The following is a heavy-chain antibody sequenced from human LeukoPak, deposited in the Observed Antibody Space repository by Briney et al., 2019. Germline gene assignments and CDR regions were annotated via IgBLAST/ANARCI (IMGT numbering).Heavy chain of an antibody. Sequence: PGGSLRLSCAASGFIFSTYATHWVRQAPGKGLGWVAVISYDGSNKYYTDSVKGRFTISRDNSKNTLYLQMNSLRAEDTAVYYCARPYSSGWHGDFDYWGQGALVTVSS. J-gene: IGHJ4*02. CDR2: ISYDGSNK. V-gene: IGHV3-30-3*01. CDR1: GFIFSTYA. CDR3: ARPYSSGWHGDFDY. D-gene: IGHD6-19*01.